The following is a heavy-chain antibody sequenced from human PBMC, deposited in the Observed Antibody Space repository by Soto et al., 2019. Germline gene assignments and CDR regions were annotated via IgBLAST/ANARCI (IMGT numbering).Heavy chain of an antibody. J-gene: IGHJ4*02. V-gene: IGHV3-23*01. CDR2: ISGSGGST. Sequence: PGGSLRLSCAASGFTFSSYAMSWVRQAPGKGQERVAAISGSGGSTYYADTVKGRITISRDNSKNTRYLQMNSLRAEDTAVYYCAKDWADFDYWGQGTLVTVSS. CDR1: GFTFSSYA. D-gene: IGHD3-16*01. CDR3: AKDWADFDY.